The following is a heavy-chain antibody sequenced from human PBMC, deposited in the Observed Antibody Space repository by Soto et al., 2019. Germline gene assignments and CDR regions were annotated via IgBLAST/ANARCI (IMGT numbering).Heavy chain of an antibody. J-gene: IGHJ4*02. CDR1: GGSISSSGYY. Sequence: QLQLQESGPGLVKPSETLSLTCTVSGGSISSSGYYWGWIRQPPGKGLEWIGNIFYSGSTYYNPSLKSRVTISVDTSKNQFSLKLSSVTAADTAVYYCARQPIRGNFDYWGQGTLVTVSS. CDR2: IFYSGST. V-gene: IGHV4-39*01. CDR3: ARQPIRGNFDY. D-gene: IGHD3-3*02.